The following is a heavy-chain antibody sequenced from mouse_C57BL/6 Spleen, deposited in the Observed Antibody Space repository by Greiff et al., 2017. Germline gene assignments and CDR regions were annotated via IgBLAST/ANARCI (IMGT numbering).Heavy chain of an antibody. CDR2: IYPRSGNT. J-gene: IGHJ1*03. D-gene: IGHD1-1*01. CDR1: GYTFTSYG. Sequence: QVQLQQSGAELARPGASVKLSCKASGYTFTSYGISWVKQRTGQGLEWIGEIYPRSGNTYYNEKFKGKATLTADKSSSTAYMELRSLTSEDSAVYVCAKYYGSSYRYFDVWGTGTTVTVSS. V-gene: IGHV1-81*01. CDR3: AKYYGSSYRYFDV.